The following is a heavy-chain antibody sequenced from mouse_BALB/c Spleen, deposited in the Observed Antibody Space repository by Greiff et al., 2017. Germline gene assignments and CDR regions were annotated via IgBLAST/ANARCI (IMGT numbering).Heavy chain of an antibody. V-gene: IGHV14-3*02. D-gene: IGHD2-4*01. Sequence: EVKLQESGAELVKPGASVKLSCTASGFNIKDTYMHWVKQRPEQGLEWIGRIDPANGNTKYDPKFQGKATITADTSSNTAYLQLSSLTSEDTAVYYWARSMISYYAMDYWGQGTSVTVSS. CDR2: IDPANGNT. CDR1: GFNIKDTY. CDR3: ARSMISYYAMDY. J-gene: IGHJ4*01.